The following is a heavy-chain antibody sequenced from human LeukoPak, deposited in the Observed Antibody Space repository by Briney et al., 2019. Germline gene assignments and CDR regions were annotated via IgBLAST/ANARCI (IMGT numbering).Heavy chain of an antibody. CDR3: ARVFRDYYDSSGYYYYFQH. Sequence: GASVKVSCKASGYTFTSYDINWVRQATGQGLEWMGWMNPNSGNTGYAQKFQGRVTMTRNTSISTAYMELSSLRSEDTAVYYCARVFRDYYDSSGYYYYFQHWGQGTLVTVSS. V-gene: IGHV1-8*01. J-gene: IGHJ1*01. CDR1: GYTFTSYD. D-gene: IGHD3-22*01. CDR2: MNPNSGNT.